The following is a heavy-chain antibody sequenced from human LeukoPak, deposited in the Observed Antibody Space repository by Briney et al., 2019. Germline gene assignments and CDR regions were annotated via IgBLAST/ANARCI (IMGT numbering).Heavy chain of an antibody. J-gene: IGHJ6*02. D-gene: IGHD3-10*01. CDR1: GFIFSSYA. CDR2: LSYDGGNK. V-gene: IGHV3-30-3*01. CDR3: ARDVGSHYYYFGMDV. Sequence: GGSLRLSCAASGFIFSSYAMHWVRQAPGTGLEWVAVLSYDGGNKYYADSVKGRFTISRDNSKNTLYLEMNSLRAEDTAVYYCARDVGSHYYYFGMDVWGQGTTVTVSS.